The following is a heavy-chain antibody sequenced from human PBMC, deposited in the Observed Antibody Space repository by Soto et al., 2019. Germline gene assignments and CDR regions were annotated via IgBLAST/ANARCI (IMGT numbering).Heavy chain of an antibody. V-gene: IGHV4-31*11. Sequence: ASETLSLTCVVSGGSINRGDFFWNWIRQHPERGLEWVGYIYNRGGTFYNPSLENRLTISMDNSKNLCSLQLTSMTAADTAVYYCATSPKGYFGPTAFASWGQGVLVTVSS. D-gene: IGHD1-26*01. J-gene: IGHJ4*02. CDR3: ATSPKGYFGPTAFAS. CDR2: IYNRGGT. CDR1: GGSINRGDFF.